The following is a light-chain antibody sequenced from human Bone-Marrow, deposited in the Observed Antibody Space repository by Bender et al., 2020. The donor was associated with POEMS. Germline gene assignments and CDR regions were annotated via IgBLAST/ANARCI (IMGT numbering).Light chain of an antibody. CDR2: NTD. CDR3: LLYLSAGSWA. J-gene: IGLJ3*02. CDR1: SGSVSTNYF. V-gene: IGLV8-61*01. Sequence: QTVVTQEPSFSVSPGGSVTLTCGLTSGSVSTNYFPSWYQETPGQAPRTLIYNTDIRSSGVPDRFSGSILGNKAALTITGAQADDESTYYCLLYLSAGSWAFGGGTKLTVL.